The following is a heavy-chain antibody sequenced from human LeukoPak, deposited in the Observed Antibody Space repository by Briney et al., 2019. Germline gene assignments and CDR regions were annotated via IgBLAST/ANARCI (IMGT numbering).Heavy chain of an antibody. CDR2: ISHSGSS. Sequence: GSLRLSCAASGFTFSNYWMSWVRQPPGKGLEWIGEISHSGSSNYNPSLKSRVIMSVDMSKSQFSLKVSSVTAADTAVYFCARLAYYLDSTGYYLYYFDNWGQGTPVTVSS. V-gene: IGHV4-34*01. D-gene: IGHD3-22*01. J-gene: IGHJ4*02. CDR1: GFTFSNYW. CDR3: ARLAYYLDSTGYYLYYFDN.